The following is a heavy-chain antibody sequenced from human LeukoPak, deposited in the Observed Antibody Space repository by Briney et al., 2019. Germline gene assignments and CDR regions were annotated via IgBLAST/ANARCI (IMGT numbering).Heavy chain of an antibody. J-gene: IGHJ4*02. CDR3: ARVEDIVVVVAANGKFHFDY. CDR1: GYTFTGYG. Sequence: GASVKVSCKASGYTFTGYGISWVRQAPGQGLEWMGWISPNNGNTNYAQKLQGRVTMTTDTSTSTAYMELRSLRSDDTAVYYCARVEDIVVVVAANGKFHFDYWGQGTLVTVSS. CDR2: ISPNNGNT. V-gene: IGHV1-18*04. D-gene: IGHD2-15*01.